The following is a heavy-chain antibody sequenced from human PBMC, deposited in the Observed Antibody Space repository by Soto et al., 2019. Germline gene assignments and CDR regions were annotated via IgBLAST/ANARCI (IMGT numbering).Heavy chain of an antibody. Sequence: VQLVQAGAEVRQPASSVKVSCKTSGGTFSSYAITWVRQAPGQGLEWMEGIVPIVDTSTYAQKFQGRVTIPADESTSTVYMELSILRSDDTAVYYCVSVVAIPGSPDHWGQGTLVPGSS. V-gene: IGHV1-69*12. CDR3: VSVVAIPGSPDH. J-gene: IGHJ4*02. CDR2: IVPIVDTS. CDR1: GGTFSSYA. D-gene: IGHD2-15*01.